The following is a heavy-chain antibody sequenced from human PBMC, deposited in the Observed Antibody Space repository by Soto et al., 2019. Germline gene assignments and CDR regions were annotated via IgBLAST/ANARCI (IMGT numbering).Heavy chain of an antibody. V-gene: IGHV3-7*01. J-gene: IGHJ6*02. CDR1: GFTFSSYW. Sequence: GGSLRLSCAASGFTFSSYWMSWVRQAPGKGLEWVANIKQDGSEKYYVDSVKGRFTISRDNAKNSLYLQMNSLRAEDTAVYYCARVKETIAVAGPPYYYYGMDVWGQGTTVTVSS. CDR2: IKQDGSEK. D-gene: IGHD6-19*01. CDR3: ARVKETIAVAGPPYYYYGMDV.